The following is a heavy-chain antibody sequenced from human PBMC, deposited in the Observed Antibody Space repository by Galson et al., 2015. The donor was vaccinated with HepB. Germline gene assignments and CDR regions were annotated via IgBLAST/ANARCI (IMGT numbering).Heavy chain of an antibody. V-gene: IGHV3-23*01. J-gene: IGHJ4*02. CDR1: GFTFSSYA. CDR3: AKDHGRWLGSSWSFDY. CDR2: ISGSGGST. Sequence: SLRLSCAASGFTFSSYAMSWVRQAPGKGLEWVSAISGSGGSTYYADSVKGRFTISRDNSKNTLYLQMNSLRAEDTAVYYCAKDHGRWLGSSWSFDYWGQGTLVTVSS. D-gene: IGHD6-13*01.